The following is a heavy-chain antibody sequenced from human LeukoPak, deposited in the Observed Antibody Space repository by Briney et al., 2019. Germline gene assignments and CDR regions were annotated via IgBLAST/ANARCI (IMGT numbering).Heavy chain of an antibody. V-gene: IGHV3-23*01. Sequence: PGGSLRLSCAASGFTFSSYAMSWVRQAPGKGLEWVSAISGSGGSTYYADSVKGRFTISRDNSKNTLYLQMNSLRAEDTAVYYCARATYNWNSYYFDYWGQGTLVTVSS. CDR2: ISGSGGST. CDR1: GFTFSSYA. D-gene: IGHD1-7*01. CDR3: ARATYNWNSYYFDY. J-gene: IGHJ4*02.